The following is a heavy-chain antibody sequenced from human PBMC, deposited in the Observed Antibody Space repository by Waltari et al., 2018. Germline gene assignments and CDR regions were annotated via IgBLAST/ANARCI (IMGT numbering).Heavy chain of an antibody. D-gene: IGHD2-15*01. Sequence: EVQLVESGGGLVKPGGSLRLSCGASGFTFRNAWMGWVRQAPGKGLEGVGRIKKKAEGGTTDYATPVKGRFSISRDDSKSTLYLQMNTLKSEDTAVYYCTTDPVLTAFDYWGQGTLVTVSS. CDR1: GFTFRNAW. CDR3: TTDPVLTAFDY. V-gene: IGHV3-15*01. J-gene: IGHJ4*02. CDR2: IKKKAEGGTT.